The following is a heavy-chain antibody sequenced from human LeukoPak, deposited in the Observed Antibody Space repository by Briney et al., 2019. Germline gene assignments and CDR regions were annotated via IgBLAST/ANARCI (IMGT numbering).Heavy chain of an antibody. Sequence: SETLSLTCTVSGGSISNYYWSWIRQPPGKGLEWIGYIYYSGSTNYNPSLKSRVTISVDTSKNQFSLNLSSVTAADTAVYYCARHGGYSGYDYHFDYWGQGTLVTVSS. V-gene: IGHV4-59*08. CDR2: IYYSGST. CDR3: ARHGGYSGYDYHFDY. CDR1: GGSISNYY. D-gene: IGHD5-12*01. J-gene: IGHJ4*02.